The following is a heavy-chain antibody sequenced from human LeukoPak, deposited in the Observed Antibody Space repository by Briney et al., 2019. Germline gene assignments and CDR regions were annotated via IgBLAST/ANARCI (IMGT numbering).Heavy chain of an antibody. Sequence: ASVKVSCKASGYTFTGYHMHWVRQAPGQGLEWMGRINPNSGDTNYAQKFQGRVTMTRDTSNTTAYMELSRLRSDDTAMYYCARDYCSSTSCLFDYWGQGTLVTVSS. CDR3: ARDYCSSTSCLFDY. D-gene: IGHD2-2*01. J-gene: IGHJ4*02. CDR1: GYTFTGYH. CDR2: INPNSGDT. V-gene: IGHV1-2*06.